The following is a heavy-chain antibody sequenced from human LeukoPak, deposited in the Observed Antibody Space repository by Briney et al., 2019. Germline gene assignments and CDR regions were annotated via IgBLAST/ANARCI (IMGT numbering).Heavy chain of an antibody. CDR3: GRDRSYGPDH. J-gene: IGHJ4*02. CDR2: INTSGST. V-gene: IGHV4-4*07. Sequence: SETLSLTCTVSGDSISGYYWRWLRQFAGRGLEWIGRINTSGSTNYKPSLKSRVTMSVDTSKNQFSLKLSPVTAADPAGYYCGRDRSYGPDHWGQGTLVTVSS. D-gene: IGHD5-18*01. CDR1: GDSISGYY.